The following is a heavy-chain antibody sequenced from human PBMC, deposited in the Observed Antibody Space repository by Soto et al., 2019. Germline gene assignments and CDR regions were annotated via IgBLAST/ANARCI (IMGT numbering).Heavy chain of an antibody. Sequence: SETLSLTCTVSGGSVSGYYWSWIRQPPGKGLEWIGYIYYSGSTYYNPSLKSRVTISVDTSKNQFSPKLSSVTAADTAVYYCARAQGSGFLVSWGQGTLVTVSS. D-gene: IGHD3-10*01. J-gene: IGHJ4*02. CDR2: IYYSGST. CDR1: GGSVSGYY. CDR3: ARAQGSGFLVS. V-gene: IGHV4-30-4*01.